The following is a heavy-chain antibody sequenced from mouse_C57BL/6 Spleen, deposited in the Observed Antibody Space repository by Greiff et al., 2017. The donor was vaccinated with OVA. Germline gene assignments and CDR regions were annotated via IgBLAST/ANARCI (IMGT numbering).Heavy chain of an antibody. CDR1: GYTFTSYW. CDR3: AMDRGSSHYNGMDY. D-gene: IGHD1-1*01. J-gene: IGHJ4*01. V-gene: IGHV1-61*01. CDR2: IYPSDSET. Sequence: QVQLQQPGAELVRPGSSVKLSCTASGYTFTSYWMDWVKQRPGQGLEWIGNIYPSDSETHYNQKFKDKATLTVDKSSSTAYMQLSRLTSVDSAVYYSAMDRGSSHYNGMDYWGQGTSLTVSS.